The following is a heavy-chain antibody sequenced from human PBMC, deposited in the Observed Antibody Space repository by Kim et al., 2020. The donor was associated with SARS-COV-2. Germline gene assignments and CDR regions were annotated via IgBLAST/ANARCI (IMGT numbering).Heavy chain of an antibody. Sequence: GESLKISCKGSGYSFTSYWIGWVRQMPGKGLEWMGIIYPGDSDTRYSTSFQGQVTISADKSISTAYLQWSSLKASDTAMYYCARLYDWPGGGMDVWGQGTTLTDSS. J-gene: IGHJ6*02. V-gene: IGHV5-51*01. CDR3: ARLYDWPGGGMDV. D-gene: IGHD2-8*02. CDR2: IYPGDSDT. CDR1: GYSFTSYW.